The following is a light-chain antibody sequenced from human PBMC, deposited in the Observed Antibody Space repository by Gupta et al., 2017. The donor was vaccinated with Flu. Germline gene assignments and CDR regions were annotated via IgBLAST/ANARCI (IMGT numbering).Light chain of an antibody. Sequence: GDSVTITGRASRDIKKDVSWCQHRPGQAPQLLIFGASRLQSGVPSRFSSSGAGSDFTLTINSLQPEDFATYYWLQNSCFPQTFGQWT. V-gene: IGKV1-6*01. CDR3: LQNSCFPQT. CDR1: RDIKKD. CDR2: GAS. J-gene: IGKJ1*01.